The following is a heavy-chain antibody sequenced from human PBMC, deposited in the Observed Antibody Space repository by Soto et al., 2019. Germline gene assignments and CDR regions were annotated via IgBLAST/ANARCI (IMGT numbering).Heavy chain of an antibody. Sequence: KPSETLSLTCTVSGGSISSYYWSWLRQPPGKGLEWIGYINYSGSTNYNPSLKSRVTISVDTSKNQFSLKLSSVTAADTAVYYCAGEYYDFWSGYSHNWFDPWGQGTLVTVSS. CDR3: AGEYYDFWSGYSHNWFDP. CDR1: GGSISSYY. V-gene: IGHV4-59*01. D-gene: IGHD3-3*01. J-gene: IGHJ5*02. CDR2: INYSGST.